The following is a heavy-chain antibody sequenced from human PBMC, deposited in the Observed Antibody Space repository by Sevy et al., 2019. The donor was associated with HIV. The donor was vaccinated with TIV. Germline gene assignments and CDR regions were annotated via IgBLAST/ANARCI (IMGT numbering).Heavy chain of an antibody. Sequence: GGSLRLSCAASGFTFSSYGIHWVRQAPGKGLEWVAVISYDGSNKYYADSVKGRFTISRDNSKNTLYLQMNSLRAEDTAVYYCAKDRIRSSSWSAYYYYYMDVWGKGTTVTVSS. V-gene: IGHV3-30*18. CDR1: GFTFSSYG. D-gene: IGHD6-13*01. J-gene: IGHJ6*03. CDR2: ISYDGSNK. CDR3: AKDRIRSSSWSAYYYYYMDV.